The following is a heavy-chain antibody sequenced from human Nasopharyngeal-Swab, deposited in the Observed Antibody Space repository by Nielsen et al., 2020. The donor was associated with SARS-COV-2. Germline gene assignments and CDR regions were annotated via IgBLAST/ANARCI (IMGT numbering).Heavy chain of an antibody. CDR1: GGSFSGYY. CDR2: INHSGST. Sequence: LETLSLTCAVYGGSFSGYYWSWIRQPPGKGLEWIGEINHSGSTNYNPSLKSRVTISVDTSKNQFSLKLSSVTAADTAVYYCAREWIQLWSYYYYGMDVWGQGTTVTVSS. J-gene: IGHJ6*02. V-gene: IGHV4-34*01. D-gene: IGHD5-18*01. CDR3: AREWIQLWSYYYYGMDV.